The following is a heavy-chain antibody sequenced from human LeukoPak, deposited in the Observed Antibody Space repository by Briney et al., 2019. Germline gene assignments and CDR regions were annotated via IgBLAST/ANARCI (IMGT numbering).Heavy chain of an antibody. Sequence: PGGSLRLSCAASGFTFSSYSMNWVRQAPGKGLEWVSSISSSSSYIYYADSVKGRFTISRDNAKNSLYLQMNSLRAEDTAVYYCARAHDYGFEGMDWFDPWGQGTLVTVSS. V-gene: IGHV3-21*01. J-gene: IGHJ5*02. CDR1: GFTFSSYS. D-gene: IGHD4-17*01. CDR3: ARAHDYGFEGMDWFDP. CDR2: ISSSSSYI.